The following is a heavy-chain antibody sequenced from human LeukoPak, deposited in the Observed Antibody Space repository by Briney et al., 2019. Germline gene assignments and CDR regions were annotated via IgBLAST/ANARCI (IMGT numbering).Heavy chain of an antibody. Sequence: GGSPRLSCAASGFTFDDYTMHWVRQAPGKGLEWVSLISWDGGSTYYADSVKGRFTISRDNSKNSLYLQMNSLRTEDTALYYCAKDTANTWRMGQLGDAFDIWGQGTMVTVSS. J-gene: IGHJ3*02. V-gene: IGHV3-43*01. CDR3: AKDTANTWRMGQLGDAFDI. CDR2: ISWDGGST. D-gene: IGHD6-13*01. CDR1: GFTFDDYT.